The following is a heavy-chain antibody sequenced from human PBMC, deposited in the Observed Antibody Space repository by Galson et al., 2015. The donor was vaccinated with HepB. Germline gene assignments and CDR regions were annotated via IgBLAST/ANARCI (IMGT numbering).Heavy chain of an antibody. J-gene: IGHJ5*02. CDR2: ISAYNGNT. D-gene: IGHD2-15*01. Sequence: SVKVSCKASGYTFTSYGISWVRQAPGQGLEWMGWISAYNGNTNYAQKLQGRVTMTTDTSTSTAYMELRSLRSDDTAVYYCARARYCSGGSCQFAERIVSRFDPWGQGTLVTVSS. CDR1: GYTFTSYG. V-gene: IGHV1-18*01. CDR3: ARARYCSGGSCQFAERIVSRFDP.